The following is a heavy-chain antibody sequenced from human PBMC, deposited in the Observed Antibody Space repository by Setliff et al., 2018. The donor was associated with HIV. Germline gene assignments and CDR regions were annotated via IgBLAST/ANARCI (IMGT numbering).Heavy chain of an antibody. V-gene: IGHV4-61*02. CDR1: GGSISSGNYY. Sequence: SETLSLTCTVSGGSISSGNYYWSWIRQPAGKGLEWIGRIYTSGSTNYNPSLKSRVTISVDTSKNQFSLKLSSVTAADTAVYYCARVVATLNYYYYYYMDVWGKGTTVTVSS. D-gene: IGHD5-12*01. J-gene: IGHJ6*03. CDR3: ARVVATLNYYYYYYMDV. CDR2: IYTSGST.